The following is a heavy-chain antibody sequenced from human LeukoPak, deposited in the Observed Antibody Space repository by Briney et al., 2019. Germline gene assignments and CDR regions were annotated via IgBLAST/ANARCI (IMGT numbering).Heavy chain of an antibody. D-gene: IGHD3-10*01. CDR1: GYTFTSYG. CDR2: ISAYNGNT. Sequence: ASVKVSYKASGYTFTSYGISWVRQAPGQGLEWMGWISAYNGNTNYAQKLQGRVTMTTDTSTSTAYMELRSLRSDDTAVYYCARGDYGSGSRKYYFDYWGQGTLVTVSS. CDR3: ARGDYGSGSRKYYFDY. J-gene: IGHJ4*02. V-gene: IGHV1-18*01.